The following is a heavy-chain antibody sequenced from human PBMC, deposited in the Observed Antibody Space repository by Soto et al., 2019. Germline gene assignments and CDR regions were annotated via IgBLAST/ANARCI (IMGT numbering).Heavy chain of an antibody. CDR3: AGIAAAGPDDAFDI. CDR1: GYTFTGYY. Sequence: ASVKVSCKASGYTFTGYYMHWVRQARGQGLEWMGWINPNSGDTNYAQKFQGRVTMTRDTSISTAYMELSRLRSDDTAVYYCAGIAAAGPDDAFDIWGQGTMVTVSS. V-gene: IGHV1-2*02. D-gene: IGHD6-13*01. J-gene: IGHJ3*02. CDR2: INPNSGDT.